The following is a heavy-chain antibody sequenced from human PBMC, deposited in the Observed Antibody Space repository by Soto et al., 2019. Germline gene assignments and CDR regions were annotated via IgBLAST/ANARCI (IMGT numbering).Heavy chain of an antibody. CDR3: ARGRIYYDIVTGYYDY. CDR1: GFTFSSYS. V-gene: IGHV3-21*01. D-gene: IGHD3-9*01. Sequence: GGSLRLSCAASGFTFSSYSMNWVRQAPGKGLEWVSSISSSSSYIYYADSVKGRFTISRDNAKNSLYLQMNSLRAEDTAVYYCARGRIYYDIVTGYYDYWGQGTLVTVSS. CDR2: ISSSSSYI. J-gene: IGHJ4*02.